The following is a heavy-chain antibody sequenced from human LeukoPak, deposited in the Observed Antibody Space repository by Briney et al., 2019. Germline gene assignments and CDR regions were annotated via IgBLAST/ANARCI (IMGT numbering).Heavy chain of an antibody. CDR3: ARDRVRGGEFDY. CDR2: ISSSSSYI. J-gene: IGHJ4*02. CDR1: GFTFSSYS. V-gene: IGHV3-21*01. Sequence: GGSLRLSCAASGFTFSSYSMNWVRQAPGKGLEWVSSISSSSSYIYYADSVKGRFTISRDNAKNSLYLQMNSLRAEDTAVYYCARDRVRGGEFDYWGQGTLVTVSS. D-gene: IGHD4-17*01.